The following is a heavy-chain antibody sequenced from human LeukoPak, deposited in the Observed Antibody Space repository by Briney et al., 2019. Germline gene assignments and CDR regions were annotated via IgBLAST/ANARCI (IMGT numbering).Heavy chain of an antibody. V-gene: IGHV3-7*01. Sequence: GSLRLSCAASGFTFSAYWMTWVRQAPGKGLEWVANMNQDGSRKYYVDSVKGRFTISRDNAKNSLYLQMSSLRAEDSAVYYCAREIPGGATTLDYWGQGTLVTVSS. D-gene: IGHD1-26*01. CDR3: AREIPGGATTLDY. CDR2: MNQDGSRK. CDR1: GFTFSAYW. J-gene: IGHJ4*02.